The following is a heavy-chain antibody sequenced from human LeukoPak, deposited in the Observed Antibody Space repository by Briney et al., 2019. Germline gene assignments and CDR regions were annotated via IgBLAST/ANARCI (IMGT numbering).Heavy chain of an antibody. D-gene: IGHD5-12*01. CDR2: INHDGRT. Sequence: SETLSLTCAVYGGSFTDYYWSWIRQSPGKGLQWIGEINHDGRTNYNPSLKSQVTIAVDRSKNQFSLKLTSVTAADTAVYYCARAYNGYDYPWGQGTLVTVSS. CDR3: ARAYNGYDYP. V-gene: IGHV4-34*01. J-gene: IGHJ5*02. CDR1: GGSFTDYY.